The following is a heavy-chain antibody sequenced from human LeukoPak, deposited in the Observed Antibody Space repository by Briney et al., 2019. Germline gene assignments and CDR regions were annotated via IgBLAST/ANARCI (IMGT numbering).Heavy chain of an antibody. Sequence: GASVKVSCKASGYSFTAYYLHWVRQAPGQGLEWMGWINPNSGGTNYAQKFQGRVTMTRDTSISTAYMELSRLKSDDTAVYYCARRRYGSGGEFDYWGQGTLVTVSS. V-gene: IGHV1-2*02. CDR2: INPNSGGT. D-gene: IGHD3-10*01. J-gene: IGHJ4*02. CDR1: GYSFTAYY. CDR3: ARRRYGSGGEFDY.